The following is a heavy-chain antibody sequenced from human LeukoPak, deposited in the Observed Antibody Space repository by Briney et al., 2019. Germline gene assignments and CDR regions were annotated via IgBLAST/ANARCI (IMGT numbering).Heavy chain of an antibody. CDR1: GYTFTGYY. J-gene: IGHJ4*02. Sequence: ASVKVSCKASGYTFTGYYMHWVRQAPGQGLEWMGWINPNSGGTNYAQKFQGRVTMTRDTSISTAYMELSRLRSDDTAVYYCARRAYGSGSFHFDYWGQGTLVTVSS. D-gene: IGHD3-10*01. CDR2: INPNSGGT. CDR3: ARRAYGSGSFHFDY. V-gene: IGHV1-2*02.